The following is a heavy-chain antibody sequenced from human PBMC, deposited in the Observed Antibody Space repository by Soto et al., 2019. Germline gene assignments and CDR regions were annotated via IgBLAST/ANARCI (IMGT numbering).Heavy chain of an antibody. CDR3: ARDGNYAYVSYFFDY. D-gene: IGHD3-22*01. J-gene: IGHJ4*02. V-gene: IGHV1-2*02. CDR2: INPNSGGT. CDR1: GYTFTAYQ. Sequence: ASVKVSCKASGYTFTAYQMHLVRQAPGQGLEWMGWINPNSGGTNYDRKFQGRVTMTADTSINTAYMEVTRLRFDDTAVYFCARDGNYAYVSYFFDYWGQGALVTVSS.